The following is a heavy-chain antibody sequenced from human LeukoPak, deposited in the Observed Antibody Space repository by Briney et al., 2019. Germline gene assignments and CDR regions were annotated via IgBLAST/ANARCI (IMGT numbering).Heavy chain of an antibody. CDR3: ARDPGYNWNDAYFDY. CDR1: GFTFSSYS. D-gene: IGHD1-20*01. V-gene: IGHV3-21*04. Sequence: GGSLRLSCAASGFTFSSYSMNWVRQAPGKGLEWVSPISSSSSYIYYADSVKGRFTISRDNAKNSLYLQMNSLRAEDTAVYYCARDPGYNWNDAYFDYWGQGTLVTVSS. CDR2: ISSSSSYI. J-gene: IGHJ4*02.